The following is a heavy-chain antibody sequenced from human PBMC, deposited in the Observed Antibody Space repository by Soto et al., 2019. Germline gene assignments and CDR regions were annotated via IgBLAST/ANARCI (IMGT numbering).Heavy chain of an antibody. CDR1: GYTFTSYY. Sequence: ASVEVSCEASGYTFTSYYMHWVRQAPGQGLEWMGIINPSGGSTSYAQKFQGRVTMTRDTSTSTVYMELSSLRSEDTAVYYCARENSPIAVAVYYYYYGMDVWGQGTTVTVSS. CDR2: INPSGGST. CDR3: ARENSPIAVAVYYYYYGMDV. V-gene: IGHV1-46*01. D-gene: IGHD6-19*01. J-gene: IGHJ6*02.